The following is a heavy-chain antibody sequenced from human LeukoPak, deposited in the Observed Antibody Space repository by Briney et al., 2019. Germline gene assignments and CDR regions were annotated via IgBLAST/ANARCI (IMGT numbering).Heavy chain of an antibody. CDR3: AKSLSGSGYSYGYDY. CDR1: GFTFSSYA. V-gene: IGHV3-23*01. D-gene: IGHD5-18*01. Sequence: GRSLRLSCAASGFTFSSYAMSWVRQAPGKGLEWASALSGSGVTTYYADSVKGRFTISRDNSKNTLYLQMNRLRAEDTAVYYCAKSLSGSGYSYGYDYWGQGTLVTVSS. CDR2: LSGSGVTT. J-gene: IGHJ4*02.